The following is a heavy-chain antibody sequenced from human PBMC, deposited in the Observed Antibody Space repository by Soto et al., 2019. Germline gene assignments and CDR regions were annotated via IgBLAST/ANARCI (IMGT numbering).Heavy chain of an antibody. Sequence: ASVKGSCKGSGYSLSRDGSSWGRQAQGQGLEWMGWISAYNGNTNYAQKFQGRVTITADKSTSTAYMQLSSLRSEDTAVYYCAREPRRQDYDILIYYFDYCGQPTLVTVSS. J-gene: IGHJ4*02. D-gene: IGHD3-9*01. V-gene: IGHV1-18*01. CDR2: ISAYNGNT. CDR3: AREPRRQDYDILIYYFDY. CDR1: GYSLSRDG.